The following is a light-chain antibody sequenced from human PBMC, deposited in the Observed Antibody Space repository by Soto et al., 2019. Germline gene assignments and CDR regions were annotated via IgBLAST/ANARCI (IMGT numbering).Light chain of an antibody. J-gene: IGKJ5*01. CDR2: DAS. V-gene: IGKV1-33*01. CDR3: QQYDNPSIT. CDR1: QDISNY. Sequence: IQMTQSPSSLSASVGDRFAITCHARQDISNYLNWYQQKPGKAPKLLIYDASNLETGVPSRFSGSGSGTDFTFTISSLQPEDIATYYCQQYDNPSITFGQGTRLEIK.